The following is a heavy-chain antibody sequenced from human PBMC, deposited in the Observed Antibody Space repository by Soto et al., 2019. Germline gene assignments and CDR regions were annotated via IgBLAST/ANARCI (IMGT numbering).Heavy chain of an antibody. CDR3: AKFLNRYYYAHY. CDR2: INAGNGNT. Sequence: ASVKVSCKASGYTFTSYAMHWVRQAPGQRLEWMGWINAGNGNTKYSQKFQGRVTITRDTSASTAYMELSSLRSDDTAVYYCAKFLNRYYYAHYWGRGTLVTVSS. CDR1: GYTFTSYA. D-gene: IGHD3-10*01. V-gene: IGHV1-3*01. J-gene: IGHJ4*02.